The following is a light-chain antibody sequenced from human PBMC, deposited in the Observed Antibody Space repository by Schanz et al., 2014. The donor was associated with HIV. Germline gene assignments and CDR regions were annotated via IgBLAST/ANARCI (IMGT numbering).Light chain of an antibody. CDR3: QQYATSPWT. CDR2: GAS. J-gene: IGKJ1*01. Sequence: EIVMTQSPATLSVSPGERATLSCRASQSVNNNLPWYQQKPGQAPRLLIYGASTRATGIPARFSGSGSGTEFTLTISSLQSEDFAVYYCQQYATSPWTFGQGTKVDVK. V-gene: IGKV3-15*01. CDR1: QSVNNN.